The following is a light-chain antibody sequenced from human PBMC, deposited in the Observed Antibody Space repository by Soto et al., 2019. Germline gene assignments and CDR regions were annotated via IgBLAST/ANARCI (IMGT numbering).Light chain of an antibody. CDR2: WAS. Sequence: DIVMTQSPDSLAVSLGERATINCKSSQSILKSSHNKNFLAWYQQRPGQPPKLLIYWASTREFGVPDRFSGSGSGTDFTLTISSLQAEDVAVYYCHQYLTTPYSFGQGTKLEIK. J-gene: IGKJ2*03. V-gene: IGKV4-1*01. CDR3: HQYLTTPYS. CDR1: QSILKSSHNKNF.